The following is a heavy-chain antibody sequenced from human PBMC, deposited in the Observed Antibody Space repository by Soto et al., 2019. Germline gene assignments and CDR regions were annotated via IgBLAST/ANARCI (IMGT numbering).Heavy chain of an antibody. CDR2: IYCSGST. CDR3: ARSGGSGSYYKDY. Sequence: SETLSLTCTVSGGSISRGDYYWSWIRQPPGKGLEWIGYIYCSGSTYYNPSLKSRVTISVDTSKNQFSLKLSSVTAADTAVYYCARSGGSGSYYKDYWGQGTLVTVS. CDR1: GGSISRGDYY. V-gene: IGHV4-30-4*01. J-gene: IGHJ4*02. D-gene: IGHD3-10*01.